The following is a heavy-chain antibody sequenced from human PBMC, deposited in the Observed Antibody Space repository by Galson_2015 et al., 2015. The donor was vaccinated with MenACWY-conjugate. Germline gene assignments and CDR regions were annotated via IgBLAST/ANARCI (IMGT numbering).Heavy chain of an antibody. CDR2: IYWAGNT. Sequence: GSLRLSCAASGFTVSSNFMNWLRQAPGKGPEWVADIYWAGNTYYADSVRGRFTISRDNSKNTLYLQMNGLRVEDTAVYYCTREDNWAFHYWGRGTLVTVSS. CDR1: GFTVSSNF. V-gene: IGHV3-53*01. J-gene: IGHJ4*02. D-gene: IGHD1-1*01. CDR3: TREDNWAFHY.